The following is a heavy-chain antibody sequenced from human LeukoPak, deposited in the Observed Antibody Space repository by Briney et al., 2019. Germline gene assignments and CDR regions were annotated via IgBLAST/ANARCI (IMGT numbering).Heavy chain of an antibody. CDR1: GFTFSSYD. J-gene: IGHJ3*02. CDR2: IGTAGDP. CDR3: ARGFGWFGELSDAFDI. V-gene: IGHV3-13*05. D-gene: IGHD3-10*01. Sequence: GGSLRLSCASSGFTFSSYDMHWVRQATGKGLEWVSAIGTAGDPYYPGSVKGRFTISRENAKNSLYLQMNSLRAGDTAVYYCARGFGWFGELSDAFDIWGQGTMVTVSS.